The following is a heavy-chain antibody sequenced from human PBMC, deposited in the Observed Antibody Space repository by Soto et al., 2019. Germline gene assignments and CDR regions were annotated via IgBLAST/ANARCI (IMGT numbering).Heavy chain of an antibody. Sequence: GGSLRLSCAASGFTFSNAWMNWVRQAPGKGLEWVGRIKSKTDGGTTDYAAPVKGRFTISRDDSKNTLYLQMNSLKTEDTAVYYCTTEAGRFLEWLFDYWGQGTLVTVSS. CDR2: IKSKTDGGTT. CDR3: TTEAGRFLEWLFDY. V-gene: IGHV3-15*07. D-gene: IGHD3-3*01. J-gene: IGHJ4*02. CDR1: GFTFSNAW.